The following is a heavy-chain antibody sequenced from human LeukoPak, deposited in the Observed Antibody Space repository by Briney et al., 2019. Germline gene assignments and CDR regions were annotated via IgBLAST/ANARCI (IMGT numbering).Heavy chain of an antibody. CDR1: GGSISSSSYY. CDR2: IYYSGST. D-gene: IGHD3-16*01. Sequence: PSETLSLTCTVSGGSISSSSYYWGWIRQPPGKGLEWIGSIYYSGSTYYNPSLKSRVTISVDTSKNQFSLKLSSVTAADTAVYYCARRFWDGNFDYWGQGTLVTVSS. J-gene: IGHJ4*02. CDR3: ARRFWDGNFDY. V-gene: IGHV4-39*01.